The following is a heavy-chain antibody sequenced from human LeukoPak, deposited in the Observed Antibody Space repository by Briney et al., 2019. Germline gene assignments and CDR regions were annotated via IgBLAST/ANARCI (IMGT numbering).Heavy chain of an antibody. D-gene: IGHD2-15*01. CDR1: GFTFSSYA. J-gene: IGHJ4*02. CDR2: VSGSGGGT. Sequence: GGSLRLSYEASGFTFSSYAMSWVRQAPGKGLEWVSGVSGSGGGTYYTDSVKGRFTISRDNSKNTLFLQMNSLRVEDTAVYYCANLRGRGAYACSGASCYSYWGQGTLVTVSP. V-gene: IGHV3-23*01. CDR3: ANLRGRGAYACSGASCYSY.